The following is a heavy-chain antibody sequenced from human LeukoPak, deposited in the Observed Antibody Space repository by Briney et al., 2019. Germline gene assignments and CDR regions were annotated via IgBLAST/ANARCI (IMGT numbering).Heavy chain of an antibody. CDR1: GFTFSSYA. J-gene: IGHJ4*02. D-gene: IGHD3-3*01. V-gene: IGHV3-23*01. CDR3: AKLPYYDFWSGFDY. CDR2: ISGSGGST. Sequence: AGGSLRLSCAASGFTFSSYAMSWVRQAPGKGLEWVSAISGSGGSTYYADSVKGRFTISRDNSKNTLYLQMNSLRAEDTAVYYCAKLPYYDFWSGFDYWGQGTLVTVSS.